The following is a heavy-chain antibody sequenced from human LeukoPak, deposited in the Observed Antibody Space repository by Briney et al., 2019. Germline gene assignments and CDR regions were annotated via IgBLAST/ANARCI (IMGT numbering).Heavy chain of an antibody. D-gene: IGHD3-22*01. Sequence: GASVKVSCKASGYTFTSYDIKWVRQATGQGLEWMGWMNPNSGNTGYAQKFQGRVTITRNTSISTAYMELSSLRSEDTAVYYCAREDYYDSGSNDYWGQGTLVTVSS. CDR3: AREDYYDSGSNDY. CDR2: MNPNSGNT. V-gene: IGHV1-8*01. CDR1: GYTFTSYD. J-gene: IGHJ4*02.